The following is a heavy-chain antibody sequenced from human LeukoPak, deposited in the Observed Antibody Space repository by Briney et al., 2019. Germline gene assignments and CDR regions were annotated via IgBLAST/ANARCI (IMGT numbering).Heavy chain of an antibody. V-gene: IGHV3-30*18. D-gene: IGHD3-9*01. CDR1: GLSISNFW. CDR2: ISYDGSNK. CDR3: AKDHYDILTGYYFPDY. J-gene: IGHJ4*02. Sequence: GGSLRLSCAASGLSISNFWMHWVRQAPGKGLEWVAVISYDGSNKYYADSVKGRFTISRGNSKNTLYLQMNSLRAEDTAVYYCAKDHYDILTGYYFPDYWGQGTLVTVSS.